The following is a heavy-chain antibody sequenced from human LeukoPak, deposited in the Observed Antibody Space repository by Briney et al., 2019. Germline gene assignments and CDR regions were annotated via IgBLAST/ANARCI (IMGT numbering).Heavy chain of an antibody. Sequence: PGGSLRLSCAASGFTFNTNAMNWVRQAPGKGLEWVSSISSSSSYIYYADSVKGRFTISRDNAKNSLYLQMNSLRAEDTAVYYCARDPTGTFWFDPWGQGTLVTVSS. J-gene: IGHJ5*02. CDR1: GFTFNTNA. CDR3: ARDPTGTFWFDP. V-gene: IGHV3-21*01. D-gene: IGHD1-1*01. CDR2: ISSSSSYI.